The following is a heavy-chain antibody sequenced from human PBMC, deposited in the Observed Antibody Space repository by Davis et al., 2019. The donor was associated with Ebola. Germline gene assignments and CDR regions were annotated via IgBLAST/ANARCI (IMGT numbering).Heavy chain of an antibody. V-gene: IGHV1-46*01. CDR1: GYTFTNNY. CDR2: INPSGGGAT. CDR3: ARGFEAEPGTGNNWYDP. Sequence: AASVKVSCKASGYTFTNNYLHWVRQAPGQGPEWMGIINPSGGGATTYAQNFQDRVTITKDTSTSTASMELRSLKSDDTAVYYCARGFEAEPGTGNNWYDPWGQGTLVTVSS. J-gene: IGHJ5*02. D-gene: IGHD6-19*01.